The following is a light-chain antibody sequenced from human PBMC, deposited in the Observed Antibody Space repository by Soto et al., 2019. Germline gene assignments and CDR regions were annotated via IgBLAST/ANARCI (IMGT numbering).Light chain of an antibody. Sequence: DIQMTQSPSSLSASVEDRVTITCRASQSISSYLNWYQQKPGKAPKLLIYAASSLQSGVPSRYSGSASGRDFTLTISSLQPEDFATYYCQQNYSTPWTFGQGTKVEIK. V-gene: IGKV1-39*01. CDR3: QQNYSTPWT. CDR2: AAS. CDR1: QSISSY. J-gene: IGKJ1*01.